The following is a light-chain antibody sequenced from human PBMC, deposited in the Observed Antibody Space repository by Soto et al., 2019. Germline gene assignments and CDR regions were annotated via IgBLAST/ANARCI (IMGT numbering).Light chain of an antibody. CDR2: DAS. CDR1: QSISSTY. CDR3: QQSYSTPLT. J-gene: IGKJ4*01. V-gene: IGKV3D-20*02. Sequence: IVYTHSPVTLSLPPGERATLSCRASQSISSTYLTWYHQKPGQAPRLLIYDASRRATGIPDRFSGSGSGTDFTLTISSLQPEDFAPYYCQQSYSTPLTFGGGTKVDIK.